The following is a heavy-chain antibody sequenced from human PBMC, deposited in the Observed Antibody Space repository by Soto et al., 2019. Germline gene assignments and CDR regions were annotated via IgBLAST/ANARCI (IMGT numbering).Heavy chain of an antibody. Sequence: QVTLKESGPVLVKPTETLTLTCTVSGFSLNTDRMGVSWIRQPPGKALEWLAHLFSTDEKSYSTSLRSRLTISGDTSKSQVVLTLTNMDPVDTATYYCARSRPPRGLDVWGQGTTVTVSS. V-gene: IGHV2-26*02. CDR3: ARSRPPRGLDV. CDR1: GFSLNTDRMG. CDR2: LFSTDEK. J-gene: IGHJ6*02.